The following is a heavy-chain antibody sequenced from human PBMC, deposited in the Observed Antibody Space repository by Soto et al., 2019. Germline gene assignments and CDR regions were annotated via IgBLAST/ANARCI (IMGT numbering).Heavy chain of an antibody. Sequence: PSETLSLTCAVYGGSFSGYYWSWIRQPPGKGLEWIGEINHSGSTNYNPSLKSRVTISVDTSKNQFSLKLSSVTAADTAVYYCARVMVRGVITYYYYYYMDVWGKGTTVTVSS. CDR1: GGSFSGYY. CDR3: ARVMVRGVITYYYYYYMDV. D-gene: IGHD3-10*01. V-gene: IGHV4-34*01. J-gene: IGHJ6*03. CDR2: INHSGST.